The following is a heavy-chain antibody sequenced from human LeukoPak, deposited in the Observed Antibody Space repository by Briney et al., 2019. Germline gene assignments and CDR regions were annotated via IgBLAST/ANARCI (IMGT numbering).Heavy chain of an antibody. V-gene: IGHV4-39*07. CDR2: IYYSGST. CDR1: GGSISSSSYY. D-gene: IGHD6-6*01. J-gene: IGHJ4*02. CDR3: ASQRGQLVDY. Sequence: PSETLSLTCTVSGGSISSSSYYWGWIRQPPGKGLEWIGSIYYSGSTYYNPSLKSRVTISVDTSKNQFSLKLSSVTAADTAMYYCASQRGQLVDYWGQGTLVTVSS.